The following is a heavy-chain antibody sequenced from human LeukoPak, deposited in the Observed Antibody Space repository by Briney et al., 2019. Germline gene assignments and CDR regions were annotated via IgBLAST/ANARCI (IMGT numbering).Heavy chain of an antibody. CDR3: AREGPTGTDC. V-gene: IGHV4-61*02. D-gene: IGHD1-1*01. CDR1: GGSTSSSSYY. CDR2: IYTSGST. J-gene: IGHJ4*02. Sequence: SETLSLTCTVSGGSTSSSSYYWSWIRQPAGKGLEWIGRIYTSGSTNYNPSLKSRVTMSVDTSKNQFSLKLSSVTAADTAVYYCAREGPTGTDCWGQGTLVTVSS.